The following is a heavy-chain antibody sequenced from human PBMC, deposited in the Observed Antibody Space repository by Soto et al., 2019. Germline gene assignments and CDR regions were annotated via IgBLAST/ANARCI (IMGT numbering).Heavy chain of an antibody. CDR1: GFTFSTHS. D-gene: IGHD2-2*01. CDR3: VGEVGFQLRY. CDR2: ITSSSVT. J-gene: IGHJ4*02. V-gene: IGHV3-48*01. Sequence: GGSLRLSCAASGFTFSTHSMNWVRQAPGKGLEWISYITSSSVTMYADSVKGRFTISRDNAKNSLYLQMNGLRAEDTAVYFCVGEVGFQLRYWGQGTLVTVSS.